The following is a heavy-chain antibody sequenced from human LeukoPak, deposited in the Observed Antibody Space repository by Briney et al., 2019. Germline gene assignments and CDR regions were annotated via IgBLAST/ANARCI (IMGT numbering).Heavy chain of an antibody. J-gene: IGHJ6*03. Sequence: PSETLSLTCTVSGGSISSSSYYWGWIRQPPGKGLEWIGEIKHSGSTNYNPSLKSRVTISVDTSKNQFSMKLSSVTAADTAVYYCARGLKRWLPQFYYHYYYMDVWGKGTTVTVSS. CDR1: GGSISSSSYY. CDR2: IKHSGST. D-gene: IGHD4-23*01. V-gene: IGHV4-39*07. CDR3: ARGLKRWLPQFYYHYYYMDV.